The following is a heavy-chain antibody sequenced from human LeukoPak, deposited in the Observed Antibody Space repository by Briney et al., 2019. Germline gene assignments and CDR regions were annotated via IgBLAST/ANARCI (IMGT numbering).Heavy chain of an antibody. Sequence: SETLSLTCAVYGGSFSGYYWSWIRQPPGKGLEWIGEINHSGSTNYNPPLKSRVTISLATSKNQLSLKLGSVTAADTAVYYCARGWFRSEKYGSGVLYYYYYMDVWGKGTTVTVSS. CDR1: GGSFSGYY. J-gene: IGHJ6*03. CDR3: ARGWFRSEKYGSGVLYYYYYMDV. D-gene: IGHD3-10*01. V-gene: IGHV4-34*01. CDR2: INHSGST.